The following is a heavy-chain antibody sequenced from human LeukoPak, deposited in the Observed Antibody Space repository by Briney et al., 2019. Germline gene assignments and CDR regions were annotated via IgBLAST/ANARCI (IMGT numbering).Heavy chain of an antibody. CDR1: GFTFSSYA. J-gene: IGHJ4*02. Sequence: GGSLRLSCAASGFTFSSYAMHWVRQAPGKGLEWVAVISYDGSNKYYADSVKGRFTISRDNSKNTLYLQMNSLRAEDTAVYYCARDGKSGSSWLDYWGQGTLVTVSS. CDR2: ISYDGSNK. V-gene: IGHV3-30-3*01. CDR3: ARDGKSGSSWLDY. D-gene: IGHD6-13*01.